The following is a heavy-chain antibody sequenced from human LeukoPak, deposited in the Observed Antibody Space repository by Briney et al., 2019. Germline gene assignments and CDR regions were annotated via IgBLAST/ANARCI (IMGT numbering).Heavy chain of an antibody. Sequence: PGGSLRLSCAASGFTFSSYVMHWVRQAPGKGLEWVAVISYDGSNKYYADSVKGRFTISRDNSKNTLYLQMNSLRAEDTAVYYCARDRWAYYYDSSGYLFDYWGQGTLVTVSS. V-gene: IGHV3-30-3*01. CDR3: ARDRWAYYYDSSGYLFDY. D-gene: IGHD3-22*01. J-gene: IGHJ4*02. CDR1: GFTFSSYV. CDR2: ISYDGSNK.